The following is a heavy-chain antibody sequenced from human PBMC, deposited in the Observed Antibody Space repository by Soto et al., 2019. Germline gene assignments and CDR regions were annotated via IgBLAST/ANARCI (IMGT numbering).Heavy chain of an antibody. V-gene: IGHV4-39*01. CDR2: IYYSGST. CDR3: ARHDRGPDTPYYYYGMDV. J-gene: IGHJ6*02. CDR1: GGSISSSSYY. D-gene: IGHD3-22*01. Sequence: KASETLSLTCTVSGGSISSSSYYWGCMRQPPGKGLEWIGSIYYSGSTYYNPSLKSRVTISVDTSKNQFSLKLSSVTAADTAVYYCARHDRGPDTPYYYYGMDVWGQGTTVTVSS.